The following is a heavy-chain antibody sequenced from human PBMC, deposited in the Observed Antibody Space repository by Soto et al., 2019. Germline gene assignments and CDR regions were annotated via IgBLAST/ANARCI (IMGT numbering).Heavy chain of an antibody. J-gene: IGHJ6*02. V-gene: IGHV3-53*01. CDR1: GFTVSSNY. CDR2: IYSGGST. D-gene: IGHD3-16*01. Sequence: AGGSLRLSCAASGFTVSSNYMSWVRQAPGKGLEWVSVIYSGGSTYYADSVKGRFTISRDNSKNTLYLQMNSLRAEDTAVYYCARDWGGHGLGYYYYYGMDVWGQGTTVTVSS. CDR3: ARDWGGHGLGYYYYYGMDV.